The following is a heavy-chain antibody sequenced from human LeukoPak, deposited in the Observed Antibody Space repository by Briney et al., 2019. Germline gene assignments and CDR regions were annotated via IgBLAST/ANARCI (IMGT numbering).Heavy chain of an antibody. CDR3: AKDRDSYGYRGWFDP. CDR1: GFTFGNYA. CDR2: ISGSGGST. Sequence: GGSLRLSCAASGFTFGNYAMSWVRQAPREGLEWVSAISGSGGSTYSADSVKGRFTISRDNSKNTLYLQMNSLRVEDTAVYYCAKDRDSYGYRGWFDPWGQGTLVTVSS. D-gene: IGHD5-18*01. J-gene: IGHJ5*02. V-gene: IGHV3-23*01.